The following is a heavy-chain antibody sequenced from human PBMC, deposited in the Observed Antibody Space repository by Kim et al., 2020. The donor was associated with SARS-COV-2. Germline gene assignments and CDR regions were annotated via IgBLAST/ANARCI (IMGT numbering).Heavy chain of an antibody. CDR1: GGSITTTNW. D-gene: IGHD2-2*01. Sequence: GTLSLTCAVSGGSITTTNWWSWVRQPPGKGLEWIGEIYHTGTTNYDPSLKSRVTISVDKSKSQFSLNLSSVTAADTAVYFCARIVLRAFDPCGQGTLVT. J-gene: IGHJ5*02. V-gene: IGHV4-4*01. CDR2: IYHTGTT. CDR3: ARIVLRAFDP.